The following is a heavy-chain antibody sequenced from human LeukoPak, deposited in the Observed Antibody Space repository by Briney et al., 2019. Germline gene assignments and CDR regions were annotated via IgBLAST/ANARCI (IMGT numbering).Heavy chain of an antibody. CDR2: ISYDGSNK. Sequence: PGGSLRLSCAASGFTFSSYGMHWVRQAPGKGLEWAAVISYDGSNKYYADSVKGRFTISRDNSKNTLYLQMNSLRAEDTAVYYCAKDRGVVARPYWYFDLWGRGALVTVSS. J-gene: IGHJ2*01. D-gene: IGHD3-22*01. V-gene: IGHV3-30*18. CDR3: AKDRGVVARPYWYFDL. CDR1: GFTFSSYG.